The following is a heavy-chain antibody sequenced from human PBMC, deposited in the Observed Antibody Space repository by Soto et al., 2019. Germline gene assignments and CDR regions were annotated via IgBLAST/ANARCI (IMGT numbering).Heavy chain of an antibody. Sequence: QVQLVQSGAEVKKPGASVKVSCKASGYTFTSYYMHWVRQAPGQGLEWMGIINPSGGSTSYAQKFQGRVTMTRDQATSTVYMELSSLRSEDTAVYYCARDLRTLDLSGRNYYYGMDVWGQGTTVTVSS. V-gene: IGHV1-46*01. CDR3: ARDLRTLDLSGRNYYYGMDV. D-gene: IGHD2-2*01. CDR2: INPSGGST. J-gene: IGHJ6*02. CDR1: GYTFTSYY.